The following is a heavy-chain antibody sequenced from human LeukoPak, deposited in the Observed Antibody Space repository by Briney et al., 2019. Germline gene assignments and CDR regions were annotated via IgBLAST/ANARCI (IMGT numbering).Heavy chain of an antibody. CDR3: ARGAYDYDAFDI. V-gene: IGHV1-2*06. CDR1: GYSIAGYY. Sequence: GASVKVSCKNPGYSIAGYYIHWVRQAPGQGLEWMGRLNPNYRDTNFAQRFQGRVTMTRDTTITTALMEVNNLRSDDTAIYYCARGAYDYDAFDIWGQGTLVTVSS. J-gene: IGHJ3*02. CDR2: LNPNYRDT. D-gene: IGHD4-11*01.